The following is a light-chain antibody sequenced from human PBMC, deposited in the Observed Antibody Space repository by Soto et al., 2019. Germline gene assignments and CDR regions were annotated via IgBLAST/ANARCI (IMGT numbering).Light chain of an antibody. J-gene: IGKJ1*01. CDR2: GAS. V-gene: IGKV3-15*01. CDR3: QQYDNWPPVT. Sequence: VVMTQSPATLSVSPGETATLSCRASQSVRTYLAWFQQKPGQAPRLLIYGASAMATGVPPRFSGSGSGTDFTLTITSLRPEDFTVYYCQQYDNWPPVTFGQGTKVEF. CDR1: QSVRTY.